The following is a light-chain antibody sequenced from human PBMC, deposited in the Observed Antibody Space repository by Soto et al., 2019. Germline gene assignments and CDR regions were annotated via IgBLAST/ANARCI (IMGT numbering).Light chain of an antibody. CDR3: QHYNTSLLQRR. J-gene: IGKJ1*01. CDR2: GAS. CDR1: QSVRSSY. V-gene: IGKV3-20*01. Sequence: SLGTLSLSPRERATLSCRPSQSVRSSYLAGYQQTPGQSPRLLIYGASSRATGIPDRFSGSGSGTEFTLTISSLQSQAFAVYYGQHYNTSLLQRRFGQGTKVDI.